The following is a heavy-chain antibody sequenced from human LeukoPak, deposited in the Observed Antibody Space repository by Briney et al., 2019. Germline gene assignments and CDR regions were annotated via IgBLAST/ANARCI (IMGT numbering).Heavy chain of an antibody. CDR3: VRMSSYCDY. D-gene: IGHD2-2*01. J-gene: IGHJ4*02. CDR1: GFTFSSYG. V-gene: IGHV3-30*03. CDR2: ISYDGSNN. Sequence: GGSLRLSCAASGFTFSSYGMCGVRRAPGRGREGGAVISYDGSNNYYADSVKGRFTISRDNAKMSLYLQMNSLIAEDTGVYFCVRMSSYCDYWGQGTLVTVSS.